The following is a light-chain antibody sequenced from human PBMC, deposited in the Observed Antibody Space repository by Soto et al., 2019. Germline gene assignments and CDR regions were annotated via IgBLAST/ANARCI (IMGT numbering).Light chain of an antibody. Sequence: QPVLTQPPSASGTPGQRVTISCSGSSSNIGKNSVYWYQQVPGTAPKLLINSNNQRPSGVPDRFSGSKSGTSASLAISGLRSEDEADYYCAAWDDSLSGRVFGGGTK. V-gene: IGLV1-47*02. CDR2: SNN. CDR3: AAWDDSLSGRV. CDR1: SSNIGKNS. J-gene: IGLJ3*02.